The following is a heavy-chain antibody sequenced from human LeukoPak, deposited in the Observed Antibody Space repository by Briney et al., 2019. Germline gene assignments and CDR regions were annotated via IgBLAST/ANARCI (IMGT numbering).Heavy chain of an antibody. J-gene: IGHJ4*02. Sequence: GGSLRLSCAASGFTFSSYGMHWVRQAPGKGLEWVSSISSSSSYIYYADSVKGRFTISRDNAKNSLYLQMNSLRAEDTAVYYCASMGYFDWYPYFDYWGQGTLVTVSS. CDR2: ISSSSSYI. D-gene: IGHD3-9*01. V-gene: IGHV3-21*01. CDR1: GFTFSSYG. CDR3: ASMGYFDWYPYFDY.